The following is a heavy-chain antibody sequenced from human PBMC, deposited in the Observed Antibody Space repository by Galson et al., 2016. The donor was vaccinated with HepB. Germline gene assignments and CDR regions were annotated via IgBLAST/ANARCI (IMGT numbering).Heavy chain of an antibody. V-gene: IGHV2-5*01. D-gene: IGHD6-13*01. J-gene: IGHJ4*02. Sequence: PALVKPTQTLTLTCTFPGFSLSTSGVCVGWIRHPPGQVLEWLALIYWNDDQRYSQPLKSRMTITKDTAKHQVVLTMTNMDPVDTATYYCAHRRPGSSCPNYWGQGTLVTVSS. CDR1: GFSLSTSGVC. CDR2: IYWNDDQ. CDR3: AHRRPGSSCPNY.